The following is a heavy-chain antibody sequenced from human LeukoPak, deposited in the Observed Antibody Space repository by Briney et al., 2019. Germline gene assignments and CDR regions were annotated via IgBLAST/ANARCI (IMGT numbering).Heavy chain of an antibody. D-gene: IGHD3-3*01. CDR1: GFTFSSYA. CDR3: ARYDSRTTNGMDV. Sequence: GGSLGLSCAASGFTFSSYAMHWVRQAPGKGLEYVSAISSNGGSTYYADSVKGRFTISRDNSKNTLYLQMGSLRAEDMAVYYCARYDSRTTNGMDVWGKGTTVTVSS. J-gene: IGHJ6*04. V-gene: IGHV3-64*02. CDR2: ISSNGGST.